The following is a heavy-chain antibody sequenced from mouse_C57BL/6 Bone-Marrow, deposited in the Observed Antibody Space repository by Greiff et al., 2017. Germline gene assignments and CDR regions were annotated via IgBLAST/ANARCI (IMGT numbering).Heavy chain of an antibody. CDR2: IDPISGGT. D-gene: IGHD1-1*01. Sequence: QVQLQQPGAELVKPGASVKLSCKASGYTFTSYWMHWVKLRPGLGFEWIGRIDPISGGTKYNEKFKCKATLTVDKPSSTAYMQLSSLTYEDSAVSDCARDDYGSSHWYFDVWGTGTTVTVSS. CDR1: GYTFTSYW. J-gene: IGHJ1*03. V-gene: IGHV1-72*01. CDR3: ARDDYGSSHWYFDV.